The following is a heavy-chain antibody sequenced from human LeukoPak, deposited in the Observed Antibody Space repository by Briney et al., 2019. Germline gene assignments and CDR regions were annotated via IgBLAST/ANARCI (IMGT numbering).Heavy chain of an antibody. CDR2: IIPIFGTA. J-gene: IGHJ3*02. D-gene: IGHD3-22*01. Sequence: SVKVSCKASGYTFTSYGISWVRQAPGQGLEWMGGIIPIFGTANYAQKFQGRVTITADKSTSTAYMELSSLRSEDTAVYYCGGYYYDSSGYYGIDAFDIWGQGSMVTVSS. CDR3: GGYYYDSSGYYGIDAFDI. V-gene: IGHV1-69*06. CDR1: GYTFTSYG.